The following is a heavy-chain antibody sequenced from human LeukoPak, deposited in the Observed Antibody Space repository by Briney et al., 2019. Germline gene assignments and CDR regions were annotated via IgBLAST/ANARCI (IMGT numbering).Heavy chain of an antibody. D-gene: IGHD3-10*01. CDR3: ARGTGDYGTGDAFDL. J-gene: IGHJ3*01. V-gene: IGHV4-61*02. CDR2: ISKSGTT. CDR1: GVSISYATYQ. Sequence: PSETLSLTCTVSGVSISYATYQWTWIRQSAGKGLEWIGLISKSGTTNYNPSHKSRVTISLDKSKNHFSLHLRSVTAADTAVYYCARGTGDYGTGDAFDLWGQGTMVTVSS.